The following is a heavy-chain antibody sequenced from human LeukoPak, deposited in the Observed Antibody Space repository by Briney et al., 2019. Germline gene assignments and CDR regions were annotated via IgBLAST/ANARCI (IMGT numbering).Heavy chain of an antibody. J-gene: IGHJ6*02. Sequence: GGSLRLSCAASGFTFSSYAMHWVRQAPGKGLEWVAVISYDGSNKYYADSVKGRFTISRDNSKNTLYLQMNSLRAEDTAVYYCAGVEDYGDYQYGMDVWGQGTTVTVSS. V-gene: IGHV3-30-3*01. CDR3: AGVEDYGDYQYGMDV. CDR1: GFTFSSYA. CDR2: ISYDGSNK. D-gene: IGHD4-17*01.